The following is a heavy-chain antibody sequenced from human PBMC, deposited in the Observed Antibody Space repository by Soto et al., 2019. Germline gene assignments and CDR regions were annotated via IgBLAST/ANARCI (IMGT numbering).Heavy chain of an antibody. D-gene: IGHD6-6*01. J-gene: IGHJ6*03. CDR1: GFTFSSYS. Sequence: EVQLVESGGGLVQPGGSLRLSCAASGFTFSSYSMNWVRQAPGKGLEWVSYISSSSSTIYYADSVKGRFTISRDNAKNSLYLQMNSLRAEDTAVYYCARDRTSIAARFYYYYMDVWGKGTTVTGSS. V-gene: IGHV3-48*01. CDR3: ARDRTSIAARFYYYYMDV. CDR2: ISSSSSTI.